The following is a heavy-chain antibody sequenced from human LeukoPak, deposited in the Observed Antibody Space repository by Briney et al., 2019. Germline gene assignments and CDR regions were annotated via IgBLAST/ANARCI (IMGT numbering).Heavy chain of an antibody. J-gene: IGHJ5*02. D-gene: IGHD2-15*01. CDR2: IYYSGST. V-gene: IGHV4-31*03. Sequence: SETLSLTRTVSGGSISSGGYSWSWIRQHPGKGLEWIGYIYYSGSTYYNPSLKSRVTISVDTSKNQFSLKLSSVTAADTAVYYCARDPGYCSGGSCAETNWFDPWGQGTLVTVSS. CDR3: ARDPGYCSGGSCAETNWFDP. CDR1: GGSISSGGYS.